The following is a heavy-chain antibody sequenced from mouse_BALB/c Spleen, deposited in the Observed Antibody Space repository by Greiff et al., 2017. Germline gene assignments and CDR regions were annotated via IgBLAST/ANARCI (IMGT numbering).Heavy chain of an antibody. D-gene: IGHD2-1*01. CDR1: GFNIKDYY. CDR3: NGGNHFDY. J-gene: IGHJ2*01. V-gene: IGHV14-4*02. CDR2: IDPGNGDT. Sequence: EVQLQQSGAELVRSGASVKLSCTASGFNIKDYYMHWVKQRPEQGLEWIGWIDPGNGDTEYAPKFQGKATMTADTSSNTAYLQLSSLTSEDTAVYYCNGGNHFDYGGQGTTLTVSS.